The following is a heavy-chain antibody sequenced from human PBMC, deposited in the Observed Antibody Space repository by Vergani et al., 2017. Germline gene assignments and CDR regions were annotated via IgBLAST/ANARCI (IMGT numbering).Heavy chain of an antibody. Sequence: EVQLVESGGGLVQPGGSLRLSCAASGFTLGQYWMHWVRQTPGTGLEWVSRVKSDGNSAMYADSVKGRFTISRDNSKNTLYLQMNSLRAEDTAVYYCARDLFYYDSSGYYSGFFDYWGQGTLVTVSS. J-gene: IGHJ4*02. CDR1: GFTLGQYW. CDR2: VKSDGNSA. V-gene: IGHV3-74*03. D-gene: IGHD3-22*01. CDR3: ARDLFYYDSSGYYSGFFDY.